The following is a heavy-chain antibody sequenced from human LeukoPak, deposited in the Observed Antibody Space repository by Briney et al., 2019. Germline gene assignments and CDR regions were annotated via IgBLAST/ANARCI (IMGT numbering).Heavy chain of an antibody. Sequence: NTSETLSLTCTVSGGSISDYYWSWIRQPAGKGLEWIGRVYAGGSTNYNPSLQSRVTISLDTSKNQFSLKLTSVTAADTAVYYCASQLGGTTFHWGQGTLVTVSS. D-gene: IGHD1-1*01. CDR3: ASQLGGTTFH. CDR2: VYAGGST. CDR1: GGSISDYY. V-gene: IGHV4-4*07. J-gene: IGHJ4*02.